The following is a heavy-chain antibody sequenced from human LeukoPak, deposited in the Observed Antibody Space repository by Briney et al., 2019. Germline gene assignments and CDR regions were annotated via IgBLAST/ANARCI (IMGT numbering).Heavy chain of an antibody. Sequence: GESLKISRKGSGNIFTNYWIGWVRQMPGKGLEWMGIIYPGDSDTRYSSSFEGQVTISADKSISTAYLQWSSLKASDTAMYYCARLGRNTSGNYNWFDPWGHGTLVTVSS. CDR2: IYPGDSDT. CDR3: ARLGRNTSGNYNWFDP. D-gene: IGHD2-2*01. CDR1: GNIFTNYW. J-gene: IGHJ5*02. V-gene: IGHV5-51*01.